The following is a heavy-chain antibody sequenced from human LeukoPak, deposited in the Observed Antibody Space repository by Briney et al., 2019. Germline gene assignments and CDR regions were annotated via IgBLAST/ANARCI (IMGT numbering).Heavy chain of an antibody. CDR2: FDPEGGET. V-gene: IGHV1-24*01. J-gene: IGHJ2*01. Sequence: ASVKVSCKVSGYTLTELSMHWVRQAPGKGLEWMGGFDPEGGETIYAQKFQGRVTMTEDTSTDTAYMELSSLRSEDTAVYYCATGNSSSWDWSWYFDLWGRGTLVTVSS. CDR3: ATGNSSSWDWSWYFDL. D-gene: IGHD6-13*01. CDR1: GYTLTELS.